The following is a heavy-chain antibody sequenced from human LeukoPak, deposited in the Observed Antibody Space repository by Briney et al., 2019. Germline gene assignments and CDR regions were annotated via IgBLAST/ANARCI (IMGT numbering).Heavy chain of an antibody. D-gene: IGHD3-16*01. CDR1: GFTFSSYA. CDR3: AKDRGDYFDY. J-gene: IGHJ4*02. V-gene: IGHV3-23*01. Sequence: GGSLRLSCAASGFTFSSYAMSLVRRAPGKGLEWVSAISGSGGSTYYADSVKGRFTISRDNSKNTLYLQMNSLRAEDTAVYYCAKDRGDYFDYWGQGTLVTVSS. CDR2: ISGSGGST.